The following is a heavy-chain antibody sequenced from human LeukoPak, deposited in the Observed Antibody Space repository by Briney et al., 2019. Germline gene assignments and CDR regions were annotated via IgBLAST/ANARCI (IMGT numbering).Heavy chain of an antibody. D-gene: IGHD2-2*02. CDR1: GYSISSGYY. CDR3: ARQTAEDCSSTSCYIRNWFDP. CDR2: IYHSGST. J-gene: IGHJ5*02. V-gene: IGHV4-38-2*01. Sequence: PSETLSLTCAVSGYSISSGYYWGRIRQPPGKGLEWIGSIYHSGSTYYNPSLKSRATISVDTSKNQFSLKLSSVTAADTAVYYCARQTAEDCSSTSCYIRNWFDPWGQGTLVTVSS.